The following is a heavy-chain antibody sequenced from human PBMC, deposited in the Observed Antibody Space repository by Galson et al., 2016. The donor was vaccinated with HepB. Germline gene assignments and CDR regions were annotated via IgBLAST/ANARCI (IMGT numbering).Heavy chain of an antibody. CDR3: ARRPTYASFFDA. V-gene: IGHV4-39*01. Sequence: ETLSLTCTVSGGSVSSSSHYWGWIRQHPGEGLEWIGNFYYTGTTYYNPSLKSRVTISVDTSRNLVSLKLTSLPAADTAVYFCARRPTYASFFDAWGQGTLVAVSS. J-gene: IGHJ4*02. D-gene: IGHD2/OR15-2a*01. CDR2: FYYTGTT. CDR1: GGSVSSSSHY.